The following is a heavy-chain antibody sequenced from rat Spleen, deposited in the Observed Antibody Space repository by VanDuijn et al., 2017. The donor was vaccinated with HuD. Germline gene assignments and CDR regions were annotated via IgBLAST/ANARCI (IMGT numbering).Heavy chain of an antibody. J-gene: IGHJ3*01. CDR2: INSAGNT. CDR3: ARSDGTHYYLPFIY. D-gene: IGHD1-12*02. V-gene: IGHV3-3*01. Sequence: EVQLQESGPGLVKPSQSLSLTCSVTDHSITNGYRWNWIRKFPGNKLEWMGYINSAGNTPYNPSLKSRIPITRDTSKNQFFLQVNSVTTGDTDTYYCARSDGTHYYLPFIYWGQGTQVTVSS. CDR1: DHSITNGYR.